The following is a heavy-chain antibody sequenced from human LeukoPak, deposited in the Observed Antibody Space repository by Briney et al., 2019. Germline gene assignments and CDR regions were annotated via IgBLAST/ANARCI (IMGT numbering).Heavy chain of an antibody. CDR3: ADTAMVDN. CDR1: GGSFSGYY. Sequence: SETLSLTCAVYGGSFSGYYWSWIRQPPGKGLEWIGSIYYSGSTYYNPSLKSRVTISVDTSKNQFSLKLSSVTAADTAVYYCADTAMVDNWGQGTLVTVSS. CDR2: IYYSGST. V-gene: IGHV4-34*01. J-gene: IGHJ4*02. D-gene: IGHD5-18*01.